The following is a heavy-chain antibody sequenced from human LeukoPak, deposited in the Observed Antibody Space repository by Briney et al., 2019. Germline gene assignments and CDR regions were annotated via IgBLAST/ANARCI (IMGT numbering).Heavy chain of an antibody. CDR3: ARDVPRASWQLPLYGMDV. D-gene: IGHD3-10*02. CDR1: GFTFSSYA. J-gene: IGHJ6*02. CDR2: ISYDGSNK. Sequence: GGSLRLSCAASGFTFSSYAMHWVRQAPGKGLEWVAVISYDGSNKYYADSVKGRFTISRDNSKNTLYLQVNSLRAEDTAVYYCARDVPRASWQLPLYGMDVWGQGTTVTVSS. V-gene: IGHV3-30-3*01.